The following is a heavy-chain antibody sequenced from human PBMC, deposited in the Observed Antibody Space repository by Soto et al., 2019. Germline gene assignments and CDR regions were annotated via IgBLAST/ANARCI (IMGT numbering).Heavy chain of an antibody. V-gene: IGHV3-23*01. CDR1: GFTFSSYA. J-gene: IGHJ5*02. CDR3: AKVGGVFSGSPYNWFDP. CDR2: ISGSGGST. D-gene: IGHD3-10*01. Sequence: GGSLRLSCAASGFTFSSYAMSWVRQAPGKGLEWVSAISGSGGSTYYADSVKGRFTISRDNSKNTLYLQMNSLRAEDTAVYYCAKVGGVFSGSPYNWFDPWGQGTLVTVSS.